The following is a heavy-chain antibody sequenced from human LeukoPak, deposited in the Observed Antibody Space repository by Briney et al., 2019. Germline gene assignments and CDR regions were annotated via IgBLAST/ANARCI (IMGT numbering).Heavy chain of an antibody. J-gene: IGHJ5*02. D-gene: IGHD4-11*01. V-gene: IGHV4-59*01. CDR3: ARGSTPNWFDP. CDR1: GGSISSYY. CDR2: IYYSGST. Sequence: PSETLSLTCTVSGGSISSYYWSWIRQPPGKGLEWIGYIYYSGSTSYNPSLKSRVTISVDTSKNQFSLKLSSVTAADTAVYYCARGSTPNWFDPWGQGTLVTVSS.